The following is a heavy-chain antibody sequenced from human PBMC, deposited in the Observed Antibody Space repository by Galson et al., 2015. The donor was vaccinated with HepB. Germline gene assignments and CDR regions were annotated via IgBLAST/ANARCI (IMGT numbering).Heavy chain of an antibody. CDR3: ARDKRRGGWYLLGDY. V-gene: IGHV3-30*04. CDR1: GFTFSSYA. Sequence: SLRLSCAASGFTFSSYAMHWVRQAPGKGLEWVAVISYDGSNKYYADSVKGRFTISRDNSKNTLYLQMNSLRAEDTAVYYCARDKRRGGWYLLGDYWGQGTLVTVSS. J-gene: IGHJ4*02. CDR2: ISYDGSNK. D-gene: IGHD6-19*01.